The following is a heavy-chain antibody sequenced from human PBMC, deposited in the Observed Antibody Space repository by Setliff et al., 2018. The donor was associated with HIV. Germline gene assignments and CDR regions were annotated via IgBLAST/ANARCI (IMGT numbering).Heavy chain of an antibody. J-gene: IGHJ4*02. Sequence: PSETLSLTCAVSGGSISSSNWWSWVRQPPGKGLEWIGYIYSSGSTNYNPPLKSRVTISVDTSKSQFSLRLTSVTAADTALYYCARVLTGDNGWGYIDYWGQGSLVTVSS. CDR3: ARVLTGDNGWGYIDY. CDR2: IYSSGST. CDR1: GGSISSSNW. V-gene: IGHV4-4*02. D-gene: IGHD7-27*01.